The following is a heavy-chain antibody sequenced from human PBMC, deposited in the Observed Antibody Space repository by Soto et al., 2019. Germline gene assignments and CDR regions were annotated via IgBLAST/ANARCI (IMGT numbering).Heavy chain of an antibody. Sequence: ASVKVSCKTSGYFFTSHYIHWVRLAPGRGLEWMVRINPNNGDTNSPQKFQGRVTMTSDTSISTAYMEMSGLRSDDTALYYCAREITYGGGSFSLGLWGQGTLVTVSS. CDR1: GYFFTSHY. D-gene: IGHD3-10*01. CDR3: AREITYGGGSFSLGL. CDR2: INPNNGDT. V-gene: IGHV1-2*06. J-gene: IGHJ4*02.